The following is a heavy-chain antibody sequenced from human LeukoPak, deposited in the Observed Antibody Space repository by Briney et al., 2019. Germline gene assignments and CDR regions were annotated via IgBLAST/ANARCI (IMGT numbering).Heavy chain of an antibody. V-gene: IGHV4-30-4*08. J-gene: IGHJ4*02. D-gene: IGHD6-19*01. Sequence: SETLSLTCTVSGGSISSGDYYWSWIRQPPGKGLEWIGYIYYSGSTYYNPSLKSRVTISVDTSKNQFSLKLSSVTAADTAVYYWARAIAVAGTWVDYWGQGTLVTVSS. CDR2: IYYSGST. CDR3: ARAIAVAGTWVDY. CDR1: GGSISSGDYY.